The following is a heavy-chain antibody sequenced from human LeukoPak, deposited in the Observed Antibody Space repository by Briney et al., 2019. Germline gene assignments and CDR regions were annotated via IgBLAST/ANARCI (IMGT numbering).Heavy chain of an antibody. J-gene: IGHJ4*02. CDR1: GFTFSSYA. D-gene: IGHD1-1*01. CDR2: ISYDGSNK. Sequence: GRSLRLSCAASGFTFSSYAMHWVRQAPGKGLEWVAVISYDGSNKYYADSVKGRFTISRDNSKNTLYLQMNSLRAEDTAVYYCARDREWNVDYWGQGTLVTVSS. V-gene: IGHV3-30*01. CDR3: ARDREWNVDY.